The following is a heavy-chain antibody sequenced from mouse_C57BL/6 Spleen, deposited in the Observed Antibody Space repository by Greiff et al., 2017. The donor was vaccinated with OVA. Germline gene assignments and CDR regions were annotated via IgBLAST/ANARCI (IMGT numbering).Heavy chain of an antibody. CDR2: ISSGGSYT. CDR3: ARRHGGGWYFDV. Sequence: EVQLKESGGDLVKPGGSLKLSCAASGFTFSSYGMSWVRQTPDKRLEWVATISSGGSYTYYPDSVKGRYTISRDKAKNTLYLQLSSLKSEDTAMYYCARRHGGGWYFDVWGTGTTVTVSS. V-gene: IGHV5-6*01. CDR1: GFTFSSYG. J-gene: IGHJ1*03.